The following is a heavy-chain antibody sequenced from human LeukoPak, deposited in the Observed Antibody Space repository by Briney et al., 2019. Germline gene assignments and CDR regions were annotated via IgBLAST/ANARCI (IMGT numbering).Heavy chain of an antibody. J-gene: IGHJ4*02. CDR2: IYAGDSDT. CDR1: GYTFVNYR. V-gene: IGHV5-51*01. CDR3: ARAIDYDPFDF. Sequence: GEPLKISCEGSGYTFVNYRIGWVRQMPGKGLEWMGIIYAGDSDTRYSPSFQGQVTISVDKSVNTAYLQFSRLKASDTAIYYCARAIDYDPFDFWGQGTLVTVSS. D-gene: IGHD3-22*01.